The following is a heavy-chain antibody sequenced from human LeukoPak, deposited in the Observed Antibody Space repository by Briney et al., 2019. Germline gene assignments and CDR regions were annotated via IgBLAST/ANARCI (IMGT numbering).Heavy chain of an antibody. J-gene: IGHJ4*02. CDR3: ARDQQLWPGHDY. CDR2: IYSGGST. CDR1: GFTFSSYW. D-gene: IGHD5-18*01. V-gene: IGHV3-66*01. Sequence: SGGSLRLSCAASGFTFSSYWMSWVRQAPGKGLEWVSVIYSGGSTYYADSVKGRFTISRDNSKNTLYLQMNSLRAEDTAVYYCARDQQLWPGHDYRGQGTLVTVSS.